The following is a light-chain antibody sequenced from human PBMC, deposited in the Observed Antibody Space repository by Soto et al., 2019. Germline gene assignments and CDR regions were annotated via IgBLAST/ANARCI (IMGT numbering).Light chain of an antibody. CDR3: QQRKKWTPIT. CDR2: DAT. V-gene: IGKV3-11*01. CDR1: QTVDNF. J-gene: IGKJ5*01. Sequence: EIVLTQSPVIVSLSPGERATLSCRASQTVDNFLAWYQLKPGKAPRLLIYDATKGASGIPVRFTGSGSGTDFILTISNIEAEDVAIYYCQQRKKWTPITFGQGTRLEIK.